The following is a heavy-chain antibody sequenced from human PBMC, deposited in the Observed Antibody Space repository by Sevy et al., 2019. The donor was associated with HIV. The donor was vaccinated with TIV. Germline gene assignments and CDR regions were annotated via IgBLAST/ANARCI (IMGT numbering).Heavy chain of an antibody. CDR2: ISGSGGDT. CDR3: AKDMILVVGEALDI. J-gene: IGHJ3*02. Sequence: GGSLRLSCAASEVTFSNYAMSWVRQAPGKGLEWVSSISGSGGDTYYADSAKGLFTISRDKTKNTLYLQMNSLRVEDTAVYYCAKDMILVVGEALDIWGQGTMVTVSS. V-gene: IGHV3-23*01. CDR1: EVTFSNYA. D-gene: IGHD3-22*01.